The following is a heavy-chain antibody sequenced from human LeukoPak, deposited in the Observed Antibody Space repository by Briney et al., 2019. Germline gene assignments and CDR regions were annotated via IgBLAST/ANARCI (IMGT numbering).Heavy chain of an antibody. CDR3: ARGGYCSSTSCYLKDFDY. J-gene: IGHJ4*02. D-gene: IGHD2-2*01. V-gene: IGHV1-2*02. CDR2: INPNSGGT. Sequence: ASVKVSCKASGYTFTGYYMHWVRQASGQGLEWMGWINPNSGGTNYAQKFQGRVTMTRDTSISTAYMELSRLRSDDTAVYYCARGGYCSSTSCYLKDFDYWGQGTLVTVSS. CDR1: GYTFTGYY.